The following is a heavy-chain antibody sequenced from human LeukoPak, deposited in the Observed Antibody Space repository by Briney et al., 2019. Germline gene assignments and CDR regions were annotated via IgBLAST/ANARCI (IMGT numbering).Heavy chain of an antibody. V-gene: IGHV3-33*01. CDR1: GYTFTGYY. CDR2: IWYDGSNK. J-gene: IGHJ4*02. D-gene: IGHD6-19*01. Sequence: SCKASGYTFTGYYMHWVRQAPGKGLEWVAVIWYDGSNKYYADSVKGRFTISRDNSKNTPYLQMNSLRAEDTAVYYCARDIMGIAVYIFDYWGQGTLVTVSS. CDR3: ARDIMGIAVYIFDY.